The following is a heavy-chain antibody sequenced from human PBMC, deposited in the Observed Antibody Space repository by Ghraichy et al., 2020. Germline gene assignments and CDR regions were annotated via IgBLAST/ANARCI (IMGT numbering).Heavy chain of an antibody. CDR1: GFTFDDYA. CDR2: ISWNSGSI. V-gene: IGHV3-9*01. CDR3: AKTAVAGTDYYYAMDV. D-gene: IGHD6-19*01. Sequence: GGSLRLSCAASGFTFDDYAMHWVRQAPGEGLEWVAVISWNSGSIGYADSVKGRFTISRESTKNSLYLQMNSLRAEDTALYYCAKTAVAGTDYYYAMDVWGQGTTVTVSS. J-gene: IGHJ6*02.